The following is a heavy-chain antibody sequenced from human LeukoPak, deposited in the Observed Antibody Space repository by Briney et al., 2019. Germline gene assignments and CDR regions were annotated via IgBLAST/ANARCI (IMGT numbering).Heavy chain of an antibody. J-gene: IGHJ4*02. D-gene: IGHD1-14*01. CDR2: INPKTGGT. CDR3: ARATAENDH. Sequence: ASVTVSCKTSGYTFTGYYMHWVRQAPGQGLEWMGWINPKTGGTSYAQKFQGRVTMTRDTSISTVNRELSRLTSDDTAVYYCARATAENDHWGQGTLVTVSS. CDR1: GYTFTGYY. V-gene: IGHV1-2*02.